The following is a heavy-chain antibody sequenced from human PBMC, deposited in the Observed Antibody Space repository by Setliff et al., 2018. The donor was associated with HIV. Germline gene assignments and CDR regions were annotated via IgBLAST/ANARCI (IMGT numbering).Heavy chain of an antibody. Sequence: SETLSLTCTVSGASISSSSHYWGWIRRPPGKGLEWMGFNYYSGTTYHNPSLRSRVTISLDTSRNQFSLDLSSVTAADTAVYFCVRGPQWLVQKGRVYYFDYWGQGTLVTVSS. J-gene: IGHJ4*02. V-gene: IGHV4-39*07. CDR3: VRGPQWLVQKGRVYYFDY. CDR1: GASISSSSHY. CDR2: NYYSGTT. D-gene: IGHD6-19*01.